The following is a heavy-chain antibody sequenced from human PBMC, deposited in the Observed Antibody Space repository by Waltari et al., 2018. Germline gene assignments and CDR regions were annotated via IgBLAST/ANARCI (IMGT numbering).Heavy chain of an antibody. V-gene: IGHV1-69*01. D-gene: IGHD6-13*01. J-gene: IGHJ5*02. Sequence: QVQLVQSGAEVKKPGASVKVSCKASGYTFTGYYMHWVRQAPGQGLEWMGGIIPIFGTANYAQKFQGRVTITTDESTSTAYMELSSLRSEDTAVYYCAREVAAAGSNWFDPWGQGTLVTVSS. CDR3: AREVAAAGSNWFDP. CDR2: IIPIFGTA. CDR1: GYTFTGYY.